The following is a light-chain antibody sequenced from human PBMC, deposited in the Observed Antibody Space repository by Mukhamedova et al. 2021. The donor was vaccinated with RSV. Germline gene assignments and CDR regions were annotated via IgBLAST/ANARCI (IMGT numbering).Light chain of an antibody. CDR2: AAT. V-gene: IGKV1-6*01. Sequence: WYQRRVHGKAPKLLIYAATTLQSGVPSRFSGSGSGTDFTLTISNLLPEDFATYYCLHDYNYPLTFGGGTKVEIK. J-gene: IGKJ4*01. CDR3: LHDYNYPLT.